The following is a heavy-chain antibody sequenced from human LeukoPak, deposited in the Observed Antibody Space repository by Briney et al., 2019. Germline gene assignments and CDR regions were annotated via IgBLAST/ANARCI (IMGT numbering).Heavy chain of an antibody. CDR3: AKVGAVYYDILTGYYRRLDYFDY. CDR2: ISGSGGST. Sequence: GGFLRLSCAASGFTFSSYAMSWVRQAPGKGLEWVSAISGSGGSTYYADSVKGRFTISRDNSKNTLYLQMNSLRAEDTAVYYCAKVGAVYYDILTGYYRRLDYFDYWGQGTLVTVSS. J-gene: IGHJ4*02. V-gene: IGHV3-23*01. D-gene: IGHD3-9*01. CDR1: GFTFSSYA.